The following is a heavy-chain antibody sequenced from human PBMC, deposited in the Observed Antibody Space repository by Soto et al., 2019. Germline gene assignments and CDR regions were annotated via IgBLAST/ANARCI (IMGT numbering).Heavy chain of an antibody. CDR3: ARGAYYDVLTGSYSYGMDV. V-gene: IGHV3-30*03. J-gene: IGHJ6*02. D-gene: IGHD3-9*01. CDR1: GFTFSSYG. Sequence: QVQLVESGGGVVQPGRSLRLSCAASGFTFSSYGMHWVRQAPGKGLEWVAAILYDGSNKDYADSVKGRFTISRDNSKNALYLQMNSLRAEDTAVYACARGAYYDVLTGSYSYGMDVWGQGTTVTVSS. CDR2: ILYDGSNK.